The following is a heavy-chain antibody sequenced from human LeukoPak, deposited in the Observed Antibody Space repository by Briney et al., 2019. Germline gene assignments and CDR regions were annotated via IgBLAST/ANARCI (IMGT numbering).Heavy chain of an antibody. CDR2: IGTDNSNT. Sequence: WASVKLSCTAFGYTFTSYGISWVRQAPGQGLEWMGWIGTDNSNTDYAQKFQRRVTMSTETSTTTAYVELGSLRSGGTVVYYCAGDYDPYSSTHESYWGQGNQVTVSS. J-gene: IGHJ4*02. D-gene: IGHD6-13*01. CDR1: GYTFTSYG. V-gene: IGHV1-18*01. CDR3: AGDYDPYSSTHESY.